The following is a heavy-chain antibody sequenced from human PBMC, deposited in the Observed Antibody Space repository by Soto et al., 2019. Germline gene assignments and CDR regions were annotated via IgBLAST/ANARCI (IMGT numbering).Heavy chain of an antibody. Sequence: QVQLQESGPGLVKPSETLSLTCTVSGGSISSYYWSWIRQPPGKGLEWIGYIYYSGSTNYNPSLKSRVTISVDTSKNQFSLKLSSVTAADTAVYYCARHYRFGESPFDYWGQGTLVTVSS. CDR2: IYYSGST. J-gene: IGHJ4*02. V-gene: IGHV4-59*01. CDR3: ARHYRFGESPFDY. D-gene: IGHD3-10*01. CDR1: GGSISSYY.